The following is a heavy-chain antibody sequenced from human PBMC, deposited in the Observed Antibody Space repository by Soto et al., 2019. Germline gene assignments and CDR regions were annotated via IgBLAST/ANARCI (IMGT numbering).Heavy chain of an antibody. CDR2: IFSNDEK. CDR1: GFSLSNARMG. J-gene: IGHJ4*02. Sequence: SGPTLVNPTDPLTLTCTVSGFSLSNARMGVSWIRQPPGKALEWLAHIFSNDEKSYSTSLKSRLTISKDTSKSQVVLTMTNMDPVDTATYYCARIQGPYVWGSYRYTFFDYWGQGTLVTVSS. CDR3: ARIQGPYVWGSYRYTFFDY. D-gene: IGHD3-16*02. V-gene: IGHV2-26*01.